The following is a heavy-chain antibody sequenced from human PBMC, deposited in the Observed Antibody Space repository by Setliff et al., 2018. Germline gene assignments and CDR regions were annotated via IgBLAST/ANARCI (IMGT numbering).Heavy chain of an antibody. V-gene: IGHV1-3*01. CDR3: ARQIALGDSSGYGTRSPRAALHY. D-gene: IGHD3-22*01. Sequence: ASVKVSCKASGYTFTSYAMHWVRQAPGQRLEWMGWINAGNGSTSYAQKFQGRVTMTRDTSTSTVYMELSSLRSEDTAVYYCARQIALGDSSGYGTRSPRAALHYWGQGTLVTVSS. CDR2: INAGNGST. CDR1: GYTFTSYA. J-gene: IGHJ4*02.